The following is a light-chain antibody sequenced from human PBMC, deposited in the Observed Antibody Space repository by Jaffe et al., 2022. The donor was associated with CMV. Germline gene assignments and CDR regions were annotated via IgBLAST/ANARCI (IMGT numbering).Light chain of an antibody. J-gene: IGLJ2*01. V-gene: IGLV3-21*04. Sequence: SYVLTQPPSVSVAPGETATITCGGDYIGIKDVHWYQQRPGQAPTLVIYYDSDRPSGIPERFSGSNSGNTATLTISRVEAGDEAAYFCHVWDGSSDVVFGGGTKLTVL. CDR3: HVWDGSSDVV. CDR1: YIGIKD. CDR2: YDS.